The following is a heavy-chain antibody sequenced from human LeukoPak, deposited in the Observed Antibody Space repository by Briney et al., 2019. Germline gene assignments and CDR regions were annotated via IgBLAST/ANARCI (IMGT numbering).Heavy chain of an antibody. J-gene: IGHJ4*02. CDR2: ISYDGSNK. Sequence: PGRSLRLSCAASGFTFSSYAMHWVRQAPGKGLEWVAVISYDGSNKYYADSVKGRLTISRDNPKNTLYLQMNSLRAEDTAVYYCARDLEWDIVVVPAAVDFDYWGQGTLVTVSS. V-gene: IGHV3-30*04. CDR1: GFTFSSYA. D-gene: IGHD2-2*01. CDR3: ARDLEWDIVVVPAAVDFDY.